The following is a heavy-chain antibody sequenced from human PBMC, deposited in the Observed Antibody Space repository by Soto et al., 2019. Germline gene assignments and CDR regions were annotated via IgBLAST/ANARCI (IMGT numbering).Heavy chain of an antibody. Sequence: SETLSLTCAVYGGSFSGYYWIWIRQPPGKGLEWIGEINHSGSTNYNPSLKSRVTISVDTSKNQFSLKLSSVTAADTAVYYCASRYYYGSGYWGQGTLVTVSS. J-gene: IGHJ4*02. CDR3: ASRYYYGSGY. V-gene: IGHV4-34*01. CDR1: GGSFSGYY. CDR2: INHSGST. D-gene: IGHD3-10*01.